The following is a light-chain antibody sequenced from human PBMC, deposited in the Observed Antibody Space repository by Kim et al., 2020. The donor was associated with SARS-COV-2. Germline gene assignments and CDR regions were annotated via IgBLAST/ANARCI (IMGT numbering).Light chain of an antibody. CDR1: ALGSKY. J-gene: IGLJ2*01. V-gene: IGLV3-1*01. Sequence: SYELTQPPSVSVSPGQTASITCSGNALGSKYTCWYQQKPGQSPVLVIYQDRRRPSGIPDRFSGSTSGNTATLTISETQALDEADYYCQACDSSSHVVFGGGTQLTVL. CDR3: QACDSSSHVV. CDR2: QDR.